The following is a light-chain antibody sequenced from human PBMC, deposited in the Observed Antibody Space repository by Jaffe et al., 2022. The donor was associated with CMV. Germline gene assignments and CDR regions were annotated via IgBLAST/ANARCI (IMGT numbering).Light chain of an antibody. CDR1: QNINNW. J-gene: IGKJ2*01. CDR3: QQYNSFSFT. CDR2: RSS. Sequence: DIQMTQSPSSLSASVGDRVTITCRASQNINNWLAWYQQKPGKAPKLLIFRSSSLHSGVPSRFSGSGSGTEFTLTISSLQPDDFAAYYCQQYNSFSFTFGQGTKLEIK. V-gene: IGKV1-5*03.